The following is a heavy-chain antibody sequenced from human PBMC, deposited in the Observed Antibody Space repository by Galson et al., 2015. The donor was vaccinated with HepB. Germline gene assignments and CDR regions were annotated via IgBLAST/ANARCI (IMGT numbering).Heavy chain of an antibody. V-gene: IGHV5-51*01. D-gene: IGHD3-22*01. Sequence: QSGAEVKKPGESLKISCKGSGYSFTSYWIGWVRQMPGKGLEWMGIIYPGDSDTRYSPSFQGQVTISADKSISTAYLQWSSLKASDTAMYYCARRGSYYDSSGYYPNWYFDLWGRGTLVTVSS. J-gene: IGHJ2*01. CDR2: IYPGDSDT. CDR1: GYSFTSYW. CDR3: ARRGSYYDSSGYYPNWYFDL.